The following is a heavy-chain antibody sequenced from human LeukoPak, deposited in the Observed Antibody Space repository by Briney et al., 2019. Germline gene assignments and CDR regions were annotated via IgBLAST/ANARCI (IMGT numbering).Heavy chain of an antibody. CDR2: VKQDGSDK. CDR3: ARIAAAVPDQ. V-gene: IGHV3-7*01. D-gene: IGHD6-13*01. J-gene: IGHJ5*02. Sequence: PGGSPRLSCAASGFTFTTYWMGWVRQAPGKGLEWVANVKQDGSDKYYMDSVKGRFTISRDNGNNSLYLLMSSLRAEDSGVYYCARIAAAVPDQWGPGTLVTVSS. CDR1: GFTFTTYW.